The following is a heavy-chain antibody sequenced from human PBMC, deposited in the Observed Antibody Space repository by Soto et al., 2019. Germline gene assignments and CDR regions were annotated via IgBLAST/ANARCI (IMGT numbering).Heavy chain of an antibody. J-gene: IGHJ2*01. Sequence: QLRLQESGSGLVKPSQTLSLTCAVSGGSISSGNDSWSWIRQPPGKGLEWIGYIFHSGSPYYNPSLKSRVTISVDRSKNQFSLRLSSVPAADTAVYYCARDLHDYGDWYFDLWGRGTLVTVSS. CDR3: ARDLHDYGDWYFDL. CDR2: IFHSGSP. CDR1: GGSISSGNDS. V-gene: IGHV4-30-2*01. D-gene: IGHD4-17*01.